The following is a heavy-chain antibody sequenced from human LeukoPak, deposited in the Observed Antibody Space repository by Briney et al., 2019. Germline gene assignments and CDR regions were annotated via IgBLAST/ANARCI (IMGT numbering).Heavy chain of an antibody. CDR2: IFGNGEGA. CDR3: AKDRLPDGRWSLDY. CDR1: GFPLNIYA. D-gene: IGHD6-13*01. V-gene: IGHV3-23*01. Sequence: GGSLRLSCEGSGFPLNIYAMNWVRQAPGKEMEWVSGIFGNGEGADYVGSVKGRFTISRDNSKNTLYLQMNNLKAEDTALYYCAKDRLPDGRWSLDYWGQGTLVTVST. J-gene: IGHJ4*02.